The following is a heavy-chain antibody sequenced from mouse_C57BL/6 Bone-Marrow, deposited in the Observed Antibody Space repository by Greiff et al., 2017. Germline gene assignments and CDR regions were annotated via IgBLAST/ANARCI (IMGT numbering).Heavy chain of an antibody. J-gene: IGHJ2*01. CDR3: ANGVINGAVDY. CDR2: ISYDGSN. CDR1: GYSITSGYY. V-gene: IGHV3-6*01. Sequence: EVQLVESGPGLVKPSQSLSLTCSVTGYSITSGYYWNLIRQLPGNKLELGGYISYDGSNNYNPSLKNRISITRDTSTNQFFLKLNSVTTEDTATSYCANGVINGAVDYWGQGTTVTVSS. D-gene: IGHD2-5*01.